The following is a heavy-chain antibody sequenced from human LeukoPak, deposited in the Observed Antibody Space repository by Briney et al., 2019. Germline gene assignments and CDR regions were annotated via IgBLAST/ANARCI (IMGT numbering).Heavy chain of an antibody. CDR2: IYYSGSP. V-gene: IGHV4-59*01. CDR3: ARETSVARSFDY. CDR1: GGSISSTY. J-gene: IGHJ4*02. Sequence: TSETLSLTCTVSGGSISSTYCSWIRQPPGKGLEWIGYIYYSGSPNYNPSLKSRVTISVDTSKNQFSLKLSSVTAADTAVYYCARETSVARSFDYWGQGTLVTVSS. D-gene: IGHD1-7*01.